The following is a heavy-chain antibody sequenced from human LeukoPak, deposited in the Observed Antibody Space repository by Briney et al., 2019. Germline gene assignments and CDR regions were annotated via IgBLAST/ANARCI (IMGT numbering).Heavy chain of an antibody. J-gene: IGHJ4*02. Sequence: PSETLSLTCAVYGGSFSGYHWSWIRQPPGKGLEWIGEINHSGSTNYNPSLKSRVTISVDTSKDQFSLKLSSVTAADTAVYYCARGRNPYYDFWSGYHGHYFDYWGQGTLVTVSS. CDR2: INHSGST. V-gene: IGHV4-34*01. D-gene: IGHD3-3*01. CDR3: ARGRNPYYDFWSGYHGHYFDY. CDR1: GGSFSGYH.